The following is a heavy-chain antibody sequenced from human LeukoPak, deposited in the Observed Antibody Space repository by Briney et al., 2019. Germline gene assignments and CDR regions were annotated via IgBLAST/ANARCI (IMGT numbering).Heavy chain of an antibody. Sequence: GGSPRLSCAASGFTFDDYAMHWVRQAPGKGLEWVSEISWNSGSIGYADSVKGRFTISRDNAKNSLYLQMNSLRAEDTALYYCAKDIRCGGSCYGGAFDIWGQGTMVTVSS. CDR2: ISWNSGSI. CDR3: AKDIRCGGSCYGGAFDI. CDR1: GFTFDDYA. J-gene: IGHJ3*02. V-gene: IGHV3-9*01. D-gene: IGHD2-15*01.